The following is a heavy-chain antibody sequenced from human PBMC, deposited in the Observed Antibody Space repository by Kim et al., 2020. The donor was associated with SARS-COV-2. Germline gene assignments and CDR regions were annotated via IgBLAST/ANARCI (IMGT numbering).Heavy chain of an antibody. V-gene: IGHV3-23*01. J-gene: IGHJ6*02. CDR3: AKGERIAAADPRYYGMDV. CDR2: ISGSGGST. Sequence: GGSLRLSCAASGFTFSSYAMSWVRQAPGKGLEWVSAISGSGGSTYYADSVKGRFTISRDNSKNTLYLQMNSLRAEDTAVYYCAKGERIAAADPRYYGMDVWGQGTTVTVSS. CDR1: GFTFSSYA. D-gene: IGHD6-13*01.